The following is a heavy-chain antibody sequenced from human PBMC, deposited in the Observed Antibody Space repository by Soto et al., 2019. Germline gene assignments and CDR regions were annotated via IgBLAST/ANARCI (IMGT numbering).Heavy chain of an antibody. J-gene: IGHJ5*02. V-gene: IGHV4-39*07. CDR3: ARVPGP. CDR2: IYHSGST. D-gene: IGHD7-27*01. Sequence: TSETLSLTCTVSGGSISSSSYYWGWLRQPSGKGLEWIGYIYHSGSTCYNPSLKSRVTRSVDSSKNQFSLKLSSVTAADTAVYYCARVPGPWGQGTLVTVSS. CDR1: GGSISSSSYY.